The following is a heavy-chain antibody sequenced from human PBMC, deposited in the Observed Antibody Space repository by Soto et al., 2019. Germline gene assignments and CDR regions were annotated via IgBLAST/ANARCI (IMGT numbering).Heavy chain of an antibody. D-gene: IGHD6-19*01. CDR2: IWYDGSNK. Sequence: QVQLVESGGGVVQPGRSLRLSCAASGFTFSSYGMHWVRQAPGKGLEWVAVIWYDGSNKYYADSVKGRFTISRDNSKNTLDLQMNSLRAEDTAVYYCAVAGTESYYYYGMDVWGQGTTVTVSS. J-gene: IGHJ6*02. V-gene: IGHV3-33*01. CDR3: AVAGTESYYYYGMDV. CDR1: GFTFSSYG.